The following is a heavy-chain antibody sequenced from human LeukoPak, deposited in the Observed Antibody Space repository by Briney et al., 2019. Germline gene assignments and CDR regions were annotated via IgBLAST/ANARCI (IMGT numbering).Heavy chain of an antibody. CDR1: GGSISSNY. CDR3: VRGYYDSRGYSSPFDY. Sequence: SEALSPTCTVSGGSISSNYWNWIRQPPGKGLEWIGYISHSGNTNYNSSFSSRVTISLDTSRTHFSLQLNSVTAADTAVYYCVRGYYDSRGYSSPFDYWGQGTLVTVSS. CDR2: ISHSGNT. V-gene: IGHV4-59*01. J-gene: IGHJ4*02. D-gene: IGHD3-22*01.